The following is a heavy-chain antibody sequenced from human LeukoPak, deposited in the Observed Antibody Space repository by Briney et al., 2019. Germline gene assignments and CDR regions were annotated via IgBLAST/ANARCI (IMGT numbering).Heavy chain of an antibody. CDR1: GYTFTGSS. Sequence: ASVKVSCKASGYTFTGSSIHWVRQAPGQGLEWMGRIHPNSGAVYYGQKFQGRVTMTRDTSISTAYLELSRLRSDDTAVYYCARDTSNWSAFGYWGQGTLVTVSS. CDR2: IHPNSGAV. CDR3: ARDTSNWSAFGY. J-gene: IGHJ4*02. V-gene: IGHV1-2*06. D-gene: IGHD4-11*01.